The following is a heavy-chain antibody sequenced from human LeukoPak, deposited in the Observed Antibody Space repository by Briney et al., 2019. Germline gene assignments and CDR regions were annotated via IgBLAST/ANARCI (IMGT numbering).Heavy chain of an antibody. J-gene: IGHJ4*02. CDR2: IRYDGSNT. CDR1: GFTFNNYG. CDR3: ARGGVWQLVDY. D-gene: IGHD6-6*01. Sequence: GGSLRLSCAASGFTFNNYGMHWVRQAPGKGLEWLAFIRYDGSNTYYADSVKGRFTVSRDDSKNTLYLQMNSLRGDDTAVYYCARGGVWQLVDYWGQGTLVTVSS. V-gene: IGHV3-30*02.